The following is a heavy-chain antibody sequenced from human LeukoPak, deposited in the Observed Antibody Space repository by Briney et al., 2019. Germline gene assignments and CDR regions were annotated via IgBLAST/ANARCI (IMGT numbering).Heavy chain of an antibody. V-gene: IGHV3-21*01. CDR3: ARDGPWDAVGLTADAFDL. D-gene: IGHD1-26*01. CDR1: GSTLSSRN. CDR2: IDSSDTSI. Sequence: PGGSLRLSCAASGSTLSSRNMNWVRQAPGNRPEWVSFIDSSDTSIFYGESVKGRFTISRDTAENSLYLQMDNLRVEDTAVYYCARDGPWDAVGLTADAFDLWGPGTKVIVSS. J-gene: IGHJ3*01.